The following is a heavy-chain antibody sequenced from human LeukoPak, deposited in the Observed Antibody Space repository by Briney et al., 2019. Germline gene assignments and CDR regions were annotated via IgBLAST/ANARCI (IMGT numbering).Heavy chain of an antibody. V-gene: IGHV3-53*01. CDR3: ARGRSTTTILDY. J-gene: IGHJ4*02. Sequence: PGGSLRLSCAASGFTVSSLFMSWVRQAPGKGLQFVSLITGGGGTQYADSVEGRLTIYRDNSKNTLFLQMNSLRVEDTAVYYCARGRSTTTILDYWGQGTLVTVSS. D-gene: IGHD5-24*01. CDR2: ITGGGGT. CDR1: GFTVSSLF.